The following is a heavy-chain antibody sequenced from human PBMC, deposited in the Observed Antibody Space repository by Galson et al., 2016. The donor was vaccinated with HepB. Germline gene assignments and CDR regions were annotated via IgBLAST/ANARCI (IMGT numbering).Heavy chain of an antibody. Sequence: SLRLSCAASGFTFSSYGMHWVRQAPGKGLEWVAVISYDGGNKYYADSVKGRFTISRDNSKNTLYLQMNSLRTEDTAEYYCANGNHAEYSWWGQGTLVTVSS. V-gene: IGHV3-30*18. J-gene: IGHJ4*02. CDR2: ISYDGGNK. CDR1: GFTFSSYG. CDR3: ANGNHAEYSW. D-gene: IGHD1-14*01.